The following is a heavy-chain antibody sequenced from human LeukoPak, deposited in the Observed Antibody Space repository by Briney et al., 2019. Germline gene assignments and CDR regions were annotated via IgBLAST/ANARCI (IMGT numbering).Heavy chain of an antibody. CDR3: ARIGYSSSSTDY. D-gene: IGHD6-6*01. Sequence: GGSLRLSCAASNFNFRSYAMHWVRQAPGKGLEWVAMISYDGTDTTHADSVTGRFTISRDNAKNSLYLQMDSLRAEDTAVYYCARIGYSSSSTDYWGQGTLVTVSS. V-gene: IGHV3-30*03. J-gene: IGHJ4*02. CDR2: ISYDGTDT. CDR1: NFNFRSYA.